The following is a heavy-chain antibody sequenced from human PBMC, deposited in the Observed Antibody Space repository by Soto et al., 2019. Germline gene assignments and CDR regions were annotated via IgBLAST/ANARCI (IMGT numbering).Heavy chain of an antibody. CDR2: IIPILGIA. V-gene: IGHV1-69*02. J-gene: IGHJ3*01. D-gene: IGHD6-6*01. CDR1: GGTFSSYT. CDR3: ARGRAARRDDAFDV. Sequence: SVKVSCKASGGTFSSYTISWVRQAPGQGLEWMGRIIPILGIANYAQKFRGRVTITADKSTSTAYMELSSLRSEDTAVYYCARGRAARRDDAFDVWGQGTMVTVSS.